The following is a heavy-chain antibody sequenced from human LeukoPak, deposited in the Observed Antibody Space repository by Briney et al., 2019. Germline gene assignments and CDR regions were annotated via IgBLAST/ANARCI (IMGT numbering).Heavy chain of an antibody. CDR1: GGTFSSYA. Sequence: ASVKVSCKASGGTFSSYAISWVRQAPGQGLEWMGGIIPIFGTANYAQKFQGRVTITTDESTSTAYMELSSLRSEDTAVYYCARGAYCSSTSCSLDYWGQGTLVTVSS. CDR2: IIPIFGTA. J-gene: IGHJ4*02. V-gene: IGHV1-69*05. CDR3: ARGAYCSSTSCSLDY. D-gene: IGHD2-2*01.